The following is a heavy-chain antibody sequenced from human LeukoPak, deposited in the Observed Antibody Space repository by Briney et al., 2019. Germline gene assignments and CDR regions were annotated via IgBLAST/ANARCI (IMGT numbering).Heavy chain of an antibody. D-gene: IGHD5-24*01. Sequence: GGSLRLSCAASGFTFSSYAMSWVRQSPGEGLEWVSGISGSGGSTYCADSVKGRFTISRDNSKNTLYLQMNSLRAEDTAVYYCAKQHIREPLSYFDYWGQGTLVTVSS. CDR3: AKQHIREPLSYFDY. CDR2: ISGSGGST. CDR1: GFTFSSYA. V-gene: IGHV3-23*01. J-gene: IGHJ4*02.